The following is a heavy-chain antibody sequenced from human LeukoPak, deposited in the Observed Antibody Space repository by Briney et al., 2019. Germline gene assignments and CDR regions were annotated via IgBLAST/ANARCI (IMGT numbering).Heavy chain of an antibody. CDR1: GGSFSGYY. V-gene: IGHV4-34*01. CDR2: INSSGST. Sequence: PSETLSLTCAVYGGSFSGYYWSWIRQPPGKGLGWIGEINSSGSTKYNPSLKSRVTISLDTSKNQFSLKLSSVTAADTAVYYCARGLRYFDWLSKIPSDDWGQGTLVTVSS. J-gene: IGHJ4*02. CDR3: ARGLRYFDWLSKIPSDD. D-gene: IGHD3-9*01.